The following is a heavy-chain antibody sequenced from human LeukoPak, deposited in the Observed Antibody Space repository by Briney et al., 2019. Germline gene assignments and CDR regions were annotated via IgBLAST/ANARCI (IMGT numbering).Heavy chain of an antibody. CDR2: MNPNSGST. D-gene: IGHD5-12*01. CDR1: GYTFTNYD. CDR3: ARGRSTGYPYYFEY. V-gene: IGHV1-8*03. J-gene: IGHJ4*02. Sequence: ASVKVSCKASGYTFTNYDVNWVRRATGQGLEWMGWMNPNSGSTGYAQKFQGRVTITRNTSISTAYMELSGLRSEDTAVYYCARGRSTGYPYYFEYWGQGTLVTVSS.